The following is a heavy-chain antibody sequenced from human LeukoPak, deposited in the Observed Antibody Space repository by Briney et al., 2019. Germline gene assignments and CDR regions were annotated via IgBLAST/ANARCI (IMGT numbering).Heavy chain of an antibody. CDR1: GDSTRSINDY. D-gene: IGHD3-10*01. CDR3: ARSTVSGRTFY. CDR2: IYGKDDK. V-gene: IGHV2-5*01. J-gene: IGHJ4*02. Sequence: TLSLTCAVSGDSTRSINDYWGWIRQPPGRGMEWLALIYGKDDKRYNPSLKSRLPITKDTSKTQVVRKMTNMDPVDTATYYCARSTVSGRTFYWGEGTLVRVSS.